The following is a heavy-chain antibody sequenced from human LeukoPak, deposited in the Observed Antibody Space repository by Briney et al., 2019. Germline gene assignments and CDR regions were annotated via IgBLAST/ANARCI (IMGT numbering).Heavy chain of an antibody. CDR1: GASVSAYY. CDR2: IHDSGSA. CDR3: VQVRLAGLFDP. Sequence: SETLSLTCTVSGASVSAYYWTWIRQPPGKRLEWLGYIHDSGSANYNPSLNSRLTMSLDASKNQFSLKLSSVSAADTAVYYCVQVRLAGLFDPWGQGTLATVSS. V-gene: IGHV4-59*02. D-gene: IGHD3-3*02. J-gene: IGHJ5*02.